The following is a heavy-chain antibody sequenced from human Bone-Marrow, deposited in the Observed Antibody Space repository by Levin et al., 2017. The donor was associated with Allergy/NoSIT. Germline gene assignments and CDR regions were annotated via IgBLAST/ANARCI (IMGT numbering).Heavy chain of an antibody. V-gene: IGHV3-23*01. D-gene: IGHD3-10*01. CDR2: ISGSGGST. Sequence: GGSLRLSCAASGFTFSSYAMSWVRQAPGKGLEWVSAISGSGGSTYYADSVKGRFTISRDNSKNTLYLQMNSLRAEDTAVYYCASFWFRELIGWFDPWGQGTLVTVSS. J-gene: IGHJ5*02. CDR3: ASFWFRELIGWFDP. CDR1: GFTFSSYA.